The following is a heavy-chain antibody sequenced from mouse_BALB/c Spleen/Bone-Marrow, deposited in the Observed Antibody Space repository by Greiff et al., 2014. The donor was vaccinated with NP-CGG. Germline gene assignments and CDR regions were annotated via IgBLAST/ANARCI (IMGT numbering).Heavy chain of an antibody. CDR3: ARAKYCNLRPFAY. CDR1: GYTFSGYW. V-gene: IGHV1-9*01. J-gene: IGHJ3*01. D-gene: IGHD2-10*02. CDR2: IYPGSGNT. Sequence: VQREESGAELVKPGASVKISCKASGYTFSGYWIHWVKQRPGHGLEWIGEIYPGSGNTIYNENFKGKATFTADTSSNTAYMQLSSLTSEDSAVDYCARAKYCNLRPFAYWGQGTLVTVSA.